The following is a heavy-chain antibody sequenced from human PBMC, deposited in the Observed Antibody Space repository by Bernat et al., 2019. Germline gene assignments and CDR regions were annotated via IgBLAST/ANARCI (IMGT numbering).Heavy chain of an antibody. CDR3: AREGGGYAPTWDDYYYYYMDV. CDR2: INSDGSST. Sequence: VQLVESGGGVVQPGRSLRLSCAASGFTFSSYGMHWVRQAPGKGLVWVSRINSDGSSTSYADSVKGRFTISRDNAKNTLYLQMNSLRAEDTAVYYCAREGGGYAPTWDDYYYYYMDVWGKGTTVTVSS. D-gene: IGHD5-12*01. CDR1: GFTFSSYG. J-gene: IGHJ6*03. V-gene: IGHV3-74*01.